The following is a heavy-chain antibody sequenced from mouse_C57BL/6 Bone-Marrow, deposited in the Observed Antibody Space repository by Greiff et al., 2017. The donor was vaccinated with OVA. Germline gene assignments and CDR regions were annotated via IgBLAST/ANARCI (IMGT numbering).Heavy chain of an antibody. V-gene: IGHV1-52*01. CDR2: IDPSDSET. Sequence: QVQLQQPGAELVRPGSSVKLSCKASGYTFTSYWMHWVKQRPIQGLEWIGNIDPSDSETHYNQKFKGKATLTVDKSSSTAYMQLSSLTSEDSAVYFCARDGSSPGWYFDVWGTGTTVTVSS. CDR3: ARDGSSPGWYFDV. CDR1: GYTFTSYW. J-gene: IGHJ1*03. D-gene: IGHD1-1*01.